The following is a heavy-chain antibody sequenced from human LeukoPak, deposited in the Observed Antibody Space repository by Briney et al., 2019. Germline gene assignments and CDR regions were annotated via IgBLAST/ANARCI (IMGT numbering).Heavy chain of an antibody. CDR2: INPSGGGT. V-gene: IGHV1-46*01. D-gene: IGHD2-2*01. Sequence: ASVKVSCKASGYTFTSYYMHWVGQAPGQGLEWMGIINPSGGGTSYAQKFQGRVTMTRDTSTSTVYMELSILRSEDTAVYYCARGHCSSTSCHDNWFDPWGQGTLVTVSS. J-gene: IGHJ5*02. CDR3: ARGHCSSTSCHDNWFDP. CDR1: GYTFTSYY.